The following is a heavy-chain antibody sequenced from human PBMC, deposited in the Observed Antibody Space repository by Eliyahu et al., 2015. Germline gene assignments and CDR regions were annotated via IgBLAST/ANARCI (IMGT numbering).Heavy chain of an antibody. Sequence: QVQLVESGGGVVQPGGSLRLSCAASGFPFSSYGMHWVRQAPGKGLEWVAFIRDDGSNKYYADSVKGRFTISRDNSKNTLYLQMNSLRAEDTAVYYCAKGNYYNYWGQGTLVTVSS. CDR2: IRDDGSNK. CDR1: GFPFSSYG. V-gene: IGHV3-30*02. CDR3: AKGNYYNY. J-gene: IGHJ4*02.